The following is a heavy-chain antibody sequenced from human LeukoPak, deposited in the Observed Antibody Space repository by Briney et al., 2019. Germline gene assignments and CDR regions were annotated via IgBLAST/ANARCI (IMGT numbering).Heavy chain of an antibody. J-gene: IGHJ6*03. Sequence: PSETLCLTCTVSGGSISNYYWSWIREPAEKGLEWIGRIYTGGSTNYNPSLKSRVTMSVDTSKNQCSLKLSSVAAADTAVDYCARVHGFPYSRYYYYYMDVWGKATTVTVSS. D-gene: IGHD3-22*01. V-gene: IGHV4-4*07. CDR1: GGSISNYY. CDR3: ARVHGFPYSRYYYYYMDV. CDR2: IYTGGST.